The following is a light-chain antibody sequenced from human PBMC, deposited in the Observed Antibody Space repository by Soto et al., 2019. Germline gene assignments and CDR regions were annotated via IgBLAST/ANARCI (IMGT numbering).Light chain of an antibody. CDR3: QQYGSSVT. J-gene: IGKJ3*01. Sequence: EIVLTQSPGTLSLSPGERATLSCRASQSVSSSYLAWYQQKPGQAPRLLIYGASSRATGIPDRFSGSGSGTDCTLTISRLEPEDFAVYYCQQYGSSVTFGPGIKVDIK. CDR2: GAS. CDR1: QSVSSSY. V-gene: IGKV3-20*01.